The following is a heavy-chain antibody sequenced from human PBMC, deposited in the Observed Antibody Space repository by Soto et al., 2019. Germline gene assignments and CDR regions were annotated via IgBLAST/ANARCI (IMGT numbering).Heavy chain of an antibody. V-gene: IGHV1-2*04. Sequence: ASVKVSCKASGYTFTGYYMHWARHAPGQGLEWMGWINPNSGGTNYARKFQGWVTMTRDTSISTAYMELSRLRSDDTAVYYCARGYCSGGSCYSVFWFDPWGQGTLVTVSS. J-gene: IGHJ5*02. D-gene: IGHD2-15*01. CDR2: INPNSGGT. CDR1: GYTFTGYY. CDR3: ARGYCSGGSCYSVFWFDP.